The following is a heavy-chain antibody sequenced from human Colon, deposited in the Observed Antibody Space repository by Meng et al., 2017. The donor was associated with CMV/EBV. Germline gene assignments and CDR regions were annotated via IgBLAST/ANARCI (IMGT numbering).Heavy chain of an antibody. CDR2: ISDDGGTT. Sequence: LRLSCAGSGFRFSDYYRGWIRQAPGKGLEWVSYISDDGGTTYYADSVKGRFTISRDNAKNSLYLQMNSLRAEDTAVYYCARDLNGFDYWGQGTLVTVSS. D-gene: IGHD2-8*01. V-gene: IGHV3-11*01. J-gene: IGHJ4*02. CDR3: ARDLNGFDY. CDR1: GFRFSDYY.